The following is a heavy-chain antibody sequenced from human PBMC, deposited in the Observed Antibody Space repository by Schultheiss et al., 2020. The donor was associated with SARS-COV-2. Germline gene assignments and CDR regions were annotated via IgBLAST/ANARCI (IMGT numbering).Heavy chain of an antibody. J-gene: IGHJ4*02. V-gene: IGHV3-9*01. Sequence: GGSLRLSCAASGFTFDDYAMHWVRQAPGKGLEWVSGISWNSGSIGYADSVKGRFTISRDNAKNSLYLQMNSLRDEDTAVYYCARGVALDYWGQGTLVTVSS. D-gene: IGHD3-10*01. CDR2: ISWNSGSI. CDR1: GFTFDDYA. CDR3: ARGVALDY.